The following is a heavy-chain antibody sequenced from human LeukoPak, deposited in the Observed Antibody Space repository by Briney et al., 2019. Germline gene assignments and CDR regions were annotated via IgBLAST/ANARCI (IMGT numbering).Heavy chain of an antibody. V-gene: IGHV3-7*01. Sequence: GGSLRLSCAASGFTFSRNWMNWVRQAPGKGLEWVANIKQDGSEKYYVDSVKGRFTISRDNAKNSLYLQMNSLRAEDTAVYYCARADDSREQYVYYYYYMDVWGKGTTVTVSS. D-gene: IGHD1-26*01. CDR1: GFTFSRNW. CDR3: ARADDSREQYVYYYYYMDV. J-gene: IGHJ6*03. CDR2: IKQDGSEK.